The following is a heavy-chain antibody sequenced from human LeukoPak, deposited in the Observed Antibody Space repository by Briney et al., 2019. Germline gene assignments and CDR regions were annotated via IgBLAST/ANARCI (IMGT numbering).Heavy chain of an antibody. CDR3: ASGYYGSGSYFAGNAFDI. CDR2: INPNRGGT. D-gene: IGHD3-10*01. Sequence: ASVKVSCKASGYPFTDYYMHWVRQAPGQGLEWMGWINPNRGGTDYAQKFQGRVTMTRDTSISTAYMELSRLRSDDTAVYYCASGYYGSGSYFAGNAFDIWGQGTMVTVSS. V-gene: IGHV1-2*02. CDR1: GYPFTDYY. J-gene: IGHJ3*02.